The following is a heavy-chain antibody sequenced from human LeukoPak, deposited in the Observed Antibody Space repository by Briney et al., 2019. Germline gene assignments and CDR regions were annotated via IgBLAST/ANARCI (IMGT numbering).Heavy chain of an antibody. D-gene: IGHD6-19*01. J-gene: IGHJ3*02. Sequence: GGSLRLSCAASGFTFSSSAMSWVRQAPGKGLEWVSSITDSGDGTYYADSVKGWFTISRDDSKNTLYLQMNSLRAEDTAVYYWAKDGMWKQGRVPPNVFNIWGQGTMVTASS. CDR3: AKDGMWKQGRVPPNVFNI. V-gene: IGHV3-23*01. CDR1: GFTFSSSA. CDR2: ITDSGDGT.